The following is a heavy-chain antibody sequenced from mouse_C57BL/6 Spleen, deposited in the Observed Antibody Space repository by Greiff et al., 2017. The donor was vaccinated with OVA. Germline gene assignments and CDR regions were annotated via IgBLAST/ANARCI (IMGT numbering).Heavy chain of an antibody. CDR1: GYTFTDYE. V-gene: IGHV1-15*01. CDR2: IDPETGGT. Sequence: VKLMESGAELVRPGASVTLSCKASGYTFTDYEMHWVKQTPVPGLEWIGAIDPETGGTAYNQKFKGKAILTADKSSSTAYMELRSLTSEDSAVYYCTVLGWFAYWGQGTLVTVSA. CDR3: TVLGWFAY. D-gene: IGHD4-1*01. J-gene: IGHJ3*01.